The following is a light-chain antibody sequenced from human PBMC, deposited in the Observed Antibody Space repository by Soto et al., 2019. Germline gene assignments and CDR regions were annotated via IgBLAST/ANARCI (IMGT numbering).Light chain of an antibody. Sequence: EIVMTQSPATLSVSPGERATLSYRASQSVGRNLAWYQQKPGQAPRLLIYGAFTRATGISARFSGSGSGTEFTLTISSLQSEDFAIYSWQQYNRWPPLTFGGGTKVESK. CDR3: QQYNRWPPLT. CDR2: GAF. J-gene: IGKJ4*01. V-gene: IGKV3-15*01. CDR1: QSVGRN.